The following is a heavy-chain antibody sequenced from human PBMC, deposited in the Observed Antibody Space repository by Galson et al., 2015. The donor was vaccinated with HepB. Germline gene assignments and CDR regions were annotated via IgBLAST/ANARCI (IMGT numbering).Heavy chain of an antibody. V-gene: IGHV3-30-3*01. J-gene: IGHJ6*02. Sequence: SLRLSCAASGFTFSSYAMHWVRPAPGKGLEWVAVISYDGSNKYYADSVKGRFTISRDNSKNTLYLQMNSLRAEDTAVYYCARGSSSWYRDVCGQGTTVTVSS. CDR1: GFTFSSYA. D-gene: IGHD6-13*01. CDR3: ARGSSSWYRDV. CDR2: ISYDGSNK.